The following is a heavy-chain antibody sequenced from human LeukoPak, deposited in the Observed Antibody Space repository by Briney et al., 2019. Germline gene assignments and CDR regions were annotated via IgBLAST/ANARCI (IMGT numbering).Heavy chain of an antibody. CDR1: GGSISSYY. J-gene: IGHJ4*02. CDR3: ATWARAAGLQY. CDR2: IYYSGST. V-gene: IGHV4-59*01. Sequence: SETLSLTCTVSGGSISSYYWSWIRQPPGKGLEWIGYIYYSGSTSYNPSLKSRLTISVDTSKNQFSLKLSSVTAADTAVYYCATWARAAGLQYWGQGTLVTVSS. D-gene: IGHD6-13*01.